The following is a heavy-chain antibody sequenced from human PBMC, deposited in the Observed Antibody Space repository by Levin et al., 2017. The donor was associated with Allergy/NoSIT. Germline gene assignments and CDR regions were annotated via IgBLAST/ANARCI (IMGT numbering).Heavy chain of an antibody. V-gene: IGHV1-2*04. CDR3: ARAERPAAADPYYYYYGMDV. CDR2: INPNSGGT. Sequence: ASVKVSCKASGYTFTGYYMHWVRQAPGQGLEWMGWINPNSGGTNYAQKFQGWVTMTRDTSISTAYMELSRLRSDDTAVYYCARAERPAAADPYYYYYGMDVWGQGTTVTVSS. D-gene: IGHD6-13*01. CDR1: GYTFTGYY. J-gene: IGHJ6*02.